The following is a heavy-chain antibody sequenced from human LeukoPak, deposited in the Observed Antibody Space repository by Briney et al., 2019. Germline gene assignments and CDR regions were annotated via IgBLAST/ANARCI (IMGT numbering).Heavy chain of an antibody. V-gene: IGHV3-53*01. CDR1: GFTVSHDY. J-gene: IGHJ4*02. Sequence: GGSLRLSCAASGFTVSHDYMTWVRQAPGKGLEWVSFIYTGGSTFYADSVKGRFTISRDNAKNSLYLQMNSLRAEDTAVYYCARAQYYLDSWGQGTLVTVSS. CDR2: IYTGGST. CDR3: ARAQYYLDS.